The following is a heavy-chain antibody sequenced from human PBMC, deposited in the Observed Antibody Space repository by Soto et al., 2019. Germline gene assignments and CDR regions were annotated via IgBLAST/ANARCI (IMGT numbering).Heavy chain of an antibody. CDR2: INSDGSSI. V-gene: IGHV3-74*01. CDR3: AREVSHGYVLRGMDV. CDR1: KFTITSYW. D-gene: IGHD5-18*01. J-gene: IGHJ6*02. Sequence: EVQLVESGGGLVQPGGSVRLSCAASKFTITSYWMHWVRQAPGKGLVWVSRINSDGSSISYADAVKGRFTISRDNAKNTLYLKMNSLRVEDTAGYYCAREVSHGYVLRGMDVWGQGTTVTVFS.